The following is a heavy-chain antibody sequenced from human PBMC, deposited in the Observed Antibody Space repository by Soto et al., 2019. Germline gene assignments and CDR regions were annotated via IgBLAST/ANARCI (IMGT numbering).Heavy chain of an antibody. CDR2: IKQDGSEE. Sequence: EVQLVESGGGLVQPGGSLRLSCVDSGFTFSSYWMSWVRQAPVKGLDWVGNIKQDGSEENYVDSVKGRFTISRDNAKNSMYLQMNSLRVADTAVYYCARIAASGRGWDVWGQGTTVVVSS. CDR3: ARIAASGRGWDV. V-gene: IGHV3-7*01. CDR1: GFTFSSYW. D-gene: IGHD6-13*01. J-gene: IGHJ6*02.